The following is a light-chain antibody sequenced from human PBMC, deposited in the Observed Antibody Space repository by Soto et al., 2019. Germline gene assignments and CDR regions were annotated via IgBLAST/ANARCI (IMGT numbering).Light chain of an antibody. CDR1: QSVSSN. V-gene: IGKV3-15*01. J-gene: IGKJ1*01. CDR3: QQYNNWPRT. CDR2: GAS. Sequence: IVMTQSPATLSVYTGERSTLSCRASQSVSSNLAWYQQKPGQALRLLIYGASTRATGIPARFSGSGSGTEFTLTISSLQSEDYAVYYCQQYNNWPRTFGQGTKMDIK.